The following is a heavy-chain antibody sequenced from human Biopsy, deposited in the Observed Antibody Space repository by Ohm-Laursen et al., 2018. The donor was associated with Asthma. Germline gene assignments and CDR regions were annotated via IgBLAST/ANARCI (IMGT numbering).Heavy chain of an antibody. J-gene: IGHJ3*02. CDR1: GFSFSNFA. V-gene: IGHV3-30*01. Sequence: SRRLSCTATGFSFSNFAIHWVRQAPGKGLEWVGVISKDASTQDYADSVKGRFTMARDNSKNTLDLQMNSLREEDTAVYYCVRDGTDDAFDIWGQGTVVSVSS. D-gene: IGHD1-1*01. CDR2: ISKDASTQ. CDR3: VRDGTDDAFDI.